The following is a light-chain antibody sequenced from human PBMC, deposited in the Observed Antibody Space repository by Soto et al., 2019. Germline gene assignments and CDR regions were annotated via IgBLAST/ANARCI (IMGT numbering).Light chain of an antibody. Sequence: IQLTQSPSSLSASVGDRVTITCRASQGISSYLAWYQQKPGKAPKFLIYAASTLQRGVPSRFSGSGSGTDFTLTISSLPPEDFANYFCQQLNRYPPTFGQGTELEIK. CDR3: QQLNRYPPT. J-gene: IGKJ2*01. CDR1: QGISSY. V-gene: IGKV1-9*01. CDR2: AAS.